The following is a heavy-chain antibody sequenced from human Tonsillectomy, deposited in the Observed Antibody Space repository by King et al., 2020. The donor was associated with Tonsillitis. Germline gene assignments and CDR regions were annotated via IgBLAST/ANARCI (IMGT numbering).Heavy chain of an antibody. CDR2: IYYTGGT. CDR1: GGSISSNSYY. D-gene: IGHD3-3*01. V-gene: IGHV4-39*01. CDR3: ARHVRLVWSPRTVGPPHY. Sequence: QLQESGPGLVKPSETLSLTCTVSGGSISSNSYYWGWIRQPPGKGLEWIGNIYYTGGTYYNSSLKSRVTISVDTSKNQFSLKLTSVTAADTAIHYCARHVRLVWSPRTVGPPHYWGQGTLVTVSS. J-gene: IGHJ4*02.